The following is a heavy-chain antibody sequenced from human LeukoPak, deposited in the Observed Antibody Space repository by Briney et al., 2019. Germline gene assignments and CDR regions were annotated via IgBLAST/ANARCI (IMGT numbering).Heavy chain of an antibody. CDR1: GYTFTSYA. D-gene: IGHD3-10*01. CDR3: TSGRFGDTFDY. J-gene: IGHJ4*02. Sequence: ASVKVSCKASGYTFTSYATHWVRPAPGQPLEWMGWVHADNGETKYAQKFQGRVTLARDKAASTAYLELSSLKYEDTAVYYCTSGRFGDTFDYWGQGTLVTVSP. CDR2: VHADNGET. V-gene: IGHV1-3*01.